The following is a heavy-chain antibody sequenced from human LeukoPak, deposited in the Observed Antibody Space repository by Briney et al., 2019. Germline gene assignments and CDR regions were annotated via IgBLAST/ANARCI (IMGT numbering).Heavy chain of an antibody. CDR3: AKVGYCSGDSCPF. D-gene: IGHD2-15*01. Sequence: GGSLRLPCAASGFTFSSYGMHWVRQAPGKGLEWVAVISYDGSNKYYADSVKGRFTISRDNSKNMLYLQMNSLRAEDTAVYYCAKVGYCSGDSCPFWGQGTLVTVSS. J-gene: IGHJ4*02. CDR1: GFTFSSYG. V-gene: IGHV3-30*18. CDR2: ISYDGSNK.